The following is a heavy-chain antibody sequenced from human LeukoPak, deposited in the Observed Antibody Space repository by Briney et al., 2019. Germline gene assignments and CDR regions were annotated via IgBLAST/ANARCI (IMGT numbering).Heavy chain of an antibody. D-gene: IGHD6-13*01. CDR2: IYYIGST. Sequence: KTSETLSLTCTVSGGSISSSSYYWDWIRQPPGKGLEWIGSIYYIGSTYYNPSLRTRITISLDRPKNQFSLKLSSVTAADTAVYYCAREGSSWPRGRYYGMDVWGQGTTVTVSS. CDR3: AREGSSWPRGRYYGMDV. J-gene: IGHJ6*02. V-gene: IGHV4-39*07. CDR1: GGSISSSSYY.